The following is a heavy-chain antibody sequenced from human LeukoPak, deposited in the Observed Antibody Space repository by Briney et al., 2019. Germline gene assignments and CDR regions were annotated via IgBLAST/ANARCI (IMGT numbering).Heavy chain of an antibody. J-gene: IGHJ4*02. V-gene: IGHV4-34*01. Sequence: PSETLSLTCAVYGGSFSGYYWSWIRQPPGKGLEWIGEINHSGSTNYNPSLKSRVTISVDTSKNQFSLKLSSVTAADTAVYYCARGPIDDIVVVTAGYFDYWGQGTLVTVSS. D-gene: IGHD2-21*02. CDR3: ARGPIDDIVVVTAGYFDY. CDR2: INHSGST. CDR1: GGSFSGYY.